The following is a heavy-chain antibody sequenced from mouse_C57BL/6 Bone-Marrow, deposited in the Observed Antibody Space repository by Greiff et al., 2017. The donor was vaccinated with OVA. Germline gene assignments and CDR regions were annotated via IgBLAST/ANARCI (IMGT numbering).Heavy chain of an antibody. CDR3: AYYYGSKFAY. CDR2: IYPGSGNT. V-gene: IGHV1-84*01. D-gene: IGHD1-1*01. Sequence: LVESGPELVKPGASVKISCKASGYTFTDYYINWVKQRPGQGLEWIGWIYPGSGNTKYNEKFKDKATLTADKSSSTAYMQLSSLTSEDSAVYYCAYYYGSKFAYWGQGTLVTVSA. J-gene: IGHJ3*01. CDR1: GYTFTDYY.